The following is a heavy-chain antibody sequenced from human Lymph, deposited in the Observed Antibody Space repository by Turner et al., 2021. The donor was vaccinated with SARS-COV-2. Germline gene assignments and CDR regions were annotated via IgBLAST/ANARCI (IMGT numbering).Heavy chain of an antibody. D-gene: IGHD3-3*01. CDR2: IYPGDSDT. V-gene: IGHV5-51*01. CDR3: ARREWGGSLGHIDY. Sequence: EVQLVQSGAEVNTPGESLKISCKSSGYSFTNYWIGWGRQMPGKGLEWLGIIYPGDSDTRYSPSFQGQVTISADKSISTAYLQWSSLKASDTAMYYCARREWGGSLGHIDYWGQGTLVTVSS. J-gene: IGHJ4*02. CDR1: GYSFTNYW.